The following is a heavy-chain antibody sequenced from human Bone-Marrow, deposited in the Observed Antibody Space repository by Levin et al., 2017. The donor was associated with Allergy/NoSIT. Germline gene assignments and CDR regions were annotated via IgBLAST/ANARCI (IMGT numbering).Heavy chain of an antibody. Sequence: ASVKVSCKASGYTFTRYYIHWVRQAPGQGLEWMGIINPSGGTTNYAQKFQGRVTMTRDTSTSTVYMELSSLRSEDTAIYYCAKDLTFTSYYDDLSGASDWGQGTLVTVSS. CDR3: AKDLTFTSYYDDLSGASD. J-gene: IGHJ4*02. CDR2: INPSGGTT. CDR1: GYTFTRYY. D-gene: IGHD3-9*01. V-gene: IGHV1-46*03.